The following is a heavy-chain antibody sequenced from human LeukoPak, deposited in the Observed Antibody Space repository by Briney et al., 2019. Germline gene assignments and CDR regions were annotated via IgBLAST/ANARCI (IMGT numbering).Heavy chain of an antibody. V-gene: IGHV3-74*01. Sequence: GGSLRLSCAASGFTFSSYWMHWVRQAPGKGLVWVSRINSDGSTTSYADSVKGRFTISRDNAKNTLYLQMNSLRAEDTAVYYCAREGLYGSGSYFPDAFDIWGQGTMVTVSS. D-gene: IGHD3-10*01. CDR3: AREGLYGSGSYFPDAFDI. J-gene: IGHJ3*02. CDR1: GFTFSSYW. CDR2: INSDGSTT.